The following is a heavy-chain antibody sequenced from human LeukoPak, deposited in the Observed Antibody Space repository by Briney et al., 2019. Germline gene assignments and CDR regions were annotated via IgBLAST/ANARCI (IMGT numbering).Heavy chain of an antibody. V-gene: IGHV1-18*01. J-gene: IGHJ4*02. CDR3: ARVRLDNTMNFDY. Sequence: ASVKVSCKSSGYTFTSYAITWVRQAPEQGLEWMGWISASKGNTNYAQKLQGRVTMTTDTSTTTAYMELRSLRSDDTAVYYCARVRLDNTMNFDYWGQGTPVTVSS. D-gene: IGHD3-22*01. CDR2: ISASKGNT. CDR1: GYTFTSYA.